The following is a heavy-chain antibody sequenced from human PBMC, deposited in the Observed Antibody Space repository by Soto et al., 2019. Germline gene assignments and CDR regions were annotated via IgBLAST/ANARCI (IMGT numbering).Heavy chain of an antibody. Sequence: HPGGSLRLSCAASGFTFSSYAMSWVRQAPGKGREWVSAISGSGGSTYYADSVKGRFTISRENSKNTLYLQMNSLRAEDTAVYYCAKGDYYDSSGYYYYFDYWGQGT. D-gene: IGHD3-22*01. V-gene: IGHV3-23*01. CDR2: ISGSGGST. CDR1: GFTFSSYA. CDR3: AKGDYYDSSGYYYYFDY. J-gene: IGHJ4*02.